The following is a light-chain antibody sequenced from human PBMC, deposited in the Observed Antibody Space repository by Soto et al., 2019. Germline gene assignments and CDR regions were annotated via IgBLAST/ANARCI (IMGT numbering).Light chain of an antibody. CDR2: DVS. Sequence: QSALTQPASVSGSPGQSITISCTGTSSDVGGYNSVSWYQQHPGKAPKLVICDVSDRPSGVSNRFSGSKSGNTASLTISGLQAEDEADYYCSSYTSSSTRVFGTGTKLTVL. J-gene: IGLJ1*01. V-gene: IGLV2-14*01. CDR1: SSDVGGYNS. CDR3: SSYTSSSTRV.